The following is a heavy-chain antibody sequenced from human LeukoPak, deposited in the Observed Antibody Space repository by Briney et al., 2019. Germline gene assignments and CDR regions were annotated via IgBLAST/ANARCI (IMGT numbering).Heavy chain of an antibody. CDR3: AKYAMRETFFGDY. CDR1: GFSVSSYW. Sequence: PGGSLRLSCGVSGFSVSSYWMSWVRQAPGKGLEWVASIKQDGSDRYYVDSVKGRFNIARDDAKNSLYLQMNSLRAEDTGVYYCAKYAMRETFFGDYWGQGTLVAVSS. CDR2: IKQDGSDR. V-gene: IGHV3-7*03. J-gene: IGHJ4*02. D-gene: IGHD3-3*01.